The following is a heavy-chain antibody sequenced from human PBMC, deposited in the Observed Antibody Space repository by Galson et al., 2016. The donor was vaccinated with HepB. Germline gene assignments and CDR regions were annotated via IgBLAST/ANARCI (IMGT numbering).Heavy chain of an antibody. Sequence: SLRLSCAGSGFTVNDHAMHWVRQAPGKGLKWVSGINWNSDRIGYAESVKGRFTISRDNAKKSLYLQMNGLRDEDTALYYCTNDIRAGGADVWGQGTLVTVSS. CDR3: TNDIRAGGADV. D-gene: IGHD2-21*01. CDR2: INWNSDRI. J-gene: IGHJ4*02. V-gene: IGHV3-9*01. CDR1: GFTVNDHA.